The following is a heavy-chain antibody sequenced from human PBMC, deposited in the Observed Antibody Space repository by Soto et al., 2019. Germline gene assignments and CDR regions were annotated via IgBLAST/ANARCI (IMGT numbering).Heavy chain of an antibody. J-gene: IGHJ4*02. CDR3: ALLRGSGGYSAYYFVS. CDR1: GSINSGGYY. D-gene: IGHD3-10*01. V-gene: IGHV4-31*03. Sequence: QVHLQESGPGLVRPSQTLSLTCTVSGSINSGGYYWSWVRQHPVKGLEWIGYIHYSGSTWYNPSLKRRISTSVDTSKDQFSLELSSVTVADTAVYYWALLRGSGGYSAYYFVSWGQGMLVIVSS. CDR2: IHYSGST.